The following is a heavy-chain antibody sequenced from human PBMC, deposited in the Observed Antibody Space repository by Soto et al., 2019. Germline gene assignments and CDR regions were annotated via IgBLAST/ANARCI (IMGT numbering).Heavy chain of an antibody. J-gene: IGHJ4*02. Sequence: GGSLRLSCAASGFTFSSYGMHWVRQAPGKGLEWVAVIWYDGSNKYYADSVKGRFTISRDNSKNTLYLQMNSLRAEDTAVYYCARGGGYYDSSGYHNGLPETPQLDYWGQGTLVTVSS. CDR2: IWYDGSNK. V-gene: IGHV3-33*01. CDR3: ARGGGYYDSSGYHNGLPETPQLDY. D-gene: IGHD3-22*01. CDR1: GFTFSSYG.